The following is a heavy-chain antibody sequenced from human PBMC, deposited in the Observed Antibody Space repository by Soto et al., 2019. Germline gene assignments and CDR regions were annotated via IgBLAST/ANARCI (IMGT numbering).Heavy chain of an antibody. J-gene: IGHJ4*02. V-gene: IGHV4-31*03. CDR2: IYYSGST. Sequence: QVQLQESGPGLVKPTQTLSLTCTVSGGSISSGGYYWSWIRQHPGKGLEWIGYIYYSGSTYYNPSLKSRVTISVDTSKNQFSLKLSSVTAADTAVYYCARGRASDYDFWSGYPLDYWGQGTLVTVSS. D-gene: IGHD3-3*01. CDR3: ARGRASDYDFWSGYPLDY. CDR1: GGSISSGGYY.